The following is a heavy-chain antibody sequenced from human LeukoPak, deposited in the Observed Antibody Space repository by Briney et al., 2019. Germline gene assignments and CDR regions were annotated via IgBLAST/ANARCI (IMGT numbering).Heavy chain of an antibody. J-gene: IGHJ4*02. V-gene: IGHV3-74*01. CDR3: ARSDYFDF. CDR1: GFTFSTYW. Sequence: PGGSLRLSCAASGFTFSTYWMHWVRQAPGKGLVWVSRIKSDGSTTTYADSVKGRFTISRDNAKNTLYLQMDSLRADDTAVYYCARSDYFDFWGQGALVTVYS. CDR2: IKSDGSTT.